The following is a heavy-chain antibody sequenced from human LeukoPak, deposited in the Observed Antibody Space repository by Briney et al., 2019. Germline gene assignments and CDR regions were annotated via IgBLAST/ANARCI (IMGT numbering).Heavy chain of an antibody. CDR2: IYYSGSA. D-gene: IGHD6-19*01. V-gene: IGHV4-59*01. CDR1: GGSIRSYY. Sequence: SETLSLTCTVSGGSIRSYYWSWIRQPPGKGLEWIGYIYYSGSATYPPSLKSRVTMSVDTCKSQFSLKLSSVTAADTAVYYCARAQGQWLVLDYWGQGTLVT. J-gene: IGHJ4*02. CDR3: ARAQGQWLVLDY.